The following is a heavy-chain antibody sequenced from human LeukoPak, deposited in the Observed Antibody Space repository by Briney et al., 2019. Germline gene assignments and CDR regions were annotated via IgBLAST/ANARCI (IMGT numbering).Heavy chain of an antibody. J-gene: IGHJ6*03. V-gene: IGHV3-48*04. D-gene: IGHD4-23*01. CDR2: ISSSSSTI. CDR1: GFTFSSYS. Sequence: PGGSLRLSCAASGFTFSSYSMNWVRQAPGKGLEWVSYISSSSSTIYYADSVKGRFTISRDNAKNSLYLQMNSLRAEDTAVYYCARSYGGNWKSYYYYMDVWGKGTTVTVSS. CDR3: ARSYGGNWKSYYYYMDV.